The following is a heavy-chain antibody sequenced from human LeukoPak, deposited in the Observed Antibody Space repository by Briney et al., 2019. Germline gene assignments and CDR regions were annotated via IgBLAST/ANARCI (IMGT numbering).Heavy chain of an antibody. CDR3: SRLGLGDSSGYYYEWFDP. CDR1: GYSFTTYW. V-gene: IGHV5-10-1*01. J-gene: IGHJ5*02. Sequence: GESLRISCKASGYSFTTYWITWVRQMPGKGLEWMGKIDPADSYTNYSPSFQGHVTFSADKSISTAYLQWSSLKDSDSAMHGCSRLGLGDSSGYYYEWFDPWGQGTLVTVSS. D-gene: IGHD3-22*01. CDR2: IDPADSYT.